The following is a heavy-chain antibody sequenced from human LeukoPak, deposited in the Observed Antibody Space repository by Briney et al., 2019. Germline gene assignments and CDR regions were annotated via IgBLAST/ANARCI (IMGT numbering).Heavy chain of an antibody. CDR3: ASAGYYYDSSGRLFDY. D-gene: IGHD3-22*01. Sequence: PGGSLRLSCAASGFTFSDYYMSWIRQAPGKGLEWVSYISSSGSTIYYADSVKGRFTISRDNSKNTLYLQMNSLRAEDTAVYYCASAGYYYDSSGRLFDYWGQGTLVTVSS. CDR1: GFTFSDYY. CDR2: ISSSGSTI. J-gene: IGHJ4*02. V-gene: IGHV3-11*01.